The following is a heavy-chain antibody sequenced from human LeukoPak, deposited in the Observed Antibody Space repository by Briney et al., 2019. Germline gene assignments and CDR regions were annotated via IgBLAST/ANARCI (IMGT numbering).Heavy chain of an antibody. D-gene: IGHD3-16*01. CDR1: GGSISSYY. CDR2: INHSGST. J-gene: IGHJ4*02. CDR3: ARGVGSRFPFDY. Sequence: SETLSLTCTVSGGSISSYYWSWIRQPPGKGLEWIGEINHSGSTNDNPSLKSRVTISVDTSKNQSSLKLSSVTAADTAVYYCARGVGSRFPFDYWGQGTLVTVSS. V-gene: IGHV4-34*01.